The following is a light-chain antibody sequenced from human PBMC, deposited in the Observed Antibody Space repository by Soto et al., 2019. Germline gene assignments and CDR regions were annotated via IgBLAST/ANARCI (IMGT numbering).Light chain of an antibody. J-gene: IGKJ4*01. CDR1: QGVSDW. CDR3: QQYNSYPLT. Sequence: THMNPSPSFVSASVGDSVTIPFRASQGVSDWVAWYQQRPGKAPKLLIYKTSSLESGVPSRFSGSGSGTEFPLTISSLQPDDFATYYCQQYNSYPLTFGGGTKVDIK. V-gene: IGKV1-5*03. CDR2: KTS.